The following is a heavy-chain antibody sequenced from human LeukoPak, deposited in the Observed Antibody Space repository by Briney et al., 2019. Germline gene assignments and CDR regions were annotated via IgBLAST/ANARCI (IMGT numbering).Heavy chain of an antibody. Sequence: GESLKISCKGSGYSFTSYWIGWVRQMPGKGLEWMGIIYPGDSDTRCSPSFQGQVTISADKSISTAYLQWSSLKASDTAMYYCARHNSPWSGQLLWIDYWGRGTLVTVSS. CDR1: GYSFTSYW. V-gene: IGHV5-51*01. D-gene: IGHD2-2*01. CDR3: ARHNSPWSGQLLWIDY. J-gene: IGHJ4*02. CDR2: IYPGDSDT.